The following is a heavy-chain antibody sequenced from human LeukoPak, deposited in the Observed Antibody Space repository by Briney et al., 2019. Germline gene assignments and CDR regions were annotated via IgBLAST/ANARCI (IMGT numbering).Heavy chain of an antibody. CDR3: ARDDSGYAFDI. J-gene: IGHJ3*02. D-gene: IGHD6-19*01. Sequence: PGGSLRLSCVASGFTFRSYWMSWVRQAPGKGLEWVANIKLDGSEKYYVDSVKGRFTISRDNVKNSLSLQMNSLRVEDTAIYYCARDDSGYAFDIWGQGTMVTVSS. CDR2: IKLDGSEK. V-gene: IGHV3-7*01. CDR1: GFTFRSYW.